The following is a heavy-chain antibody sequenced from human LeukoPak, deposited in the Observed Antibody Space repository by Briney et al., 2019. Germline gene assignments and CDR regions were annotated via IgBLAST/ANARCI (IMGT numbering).Heavy chain of an antibody. V-gene: IGHV3-21*01. CDR1: GFTFSTYS. Sequence: GGSLRLSCAASGFTFSTYSMNWVRQAPGKGLEWVSSITSSRFDISYADSVKGRFTTSREKAQNSIYLQMNSLRAEDTAVYYCVRLAKSPGTRIGFDPWGQGTLVTVSS. D-gene: IGHD3/OR15-3a*01. J-gene: IGHJ5*02. CDR2: ITSSRFDI. CDR3: VRLAKSPGTRIGFDP.